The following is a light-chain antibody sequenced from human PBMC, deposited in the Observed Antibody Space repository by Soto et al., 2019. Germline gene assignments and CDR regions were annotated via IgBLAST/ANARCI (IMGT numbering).Light chain of an antibody. CDR3: HHYGSSPPNT. V-gene: IGKV3-20*01. J-gene: IGKJ2*01. CDR1: QTLGTKY. CDR2: DTS. Sequence: EIVLTQSPGTLSLSPGERATLSCRASQTLGTKYLAWYQQKPGQAPSLLIYDTSSRATGIPDRFSCSGSGTDFTLTISRLEPEAFAVYYCHHYGSSPPNTFGQGTKLEIK.